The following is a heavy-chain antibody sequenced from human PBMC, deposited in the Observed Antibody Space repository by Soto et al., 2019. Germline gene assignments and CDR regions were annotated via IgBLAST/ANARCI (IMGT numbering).Heavy chain of an antibody. CDR1: GFIFSDYA. D-gene: IGHD7-27*01. V-gene: IGHV3-23*01. J-gene: IGHJ4*02. Sequence: GGSLRLSCAASGFIFSDYAMNWVRQAPGKGLEWVSAISGSGIATYYPESVKGRFTISRDNSKNRLYLQMNSLRAEDTAVYYCAKGDSQKGWGTSDYWGQGTLVTVSS. CDR2: ISGSGIAT. CDR3: AKGDSQKGWGTSDY.